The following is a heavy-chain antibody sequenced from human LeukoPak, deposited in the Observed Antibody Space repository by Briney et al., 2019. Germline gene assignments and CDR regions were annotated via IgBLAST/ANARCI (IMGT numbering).Heavy chain of an antibody. Sequence: PSETLSLTCTVSGGSISSGGYYWSWIRQPPGKGLEWIGYIYHSGSTYYNPSLKSRVTISVDKSKNQFSLKLSSVTAADTAVYYCARRRYNLDYWGQGNLVTVSS. D-gene: IGHD1-14*01. J-gene: IGHJ4*02. CDR3: ARRRYNLDY. CDR2: IYHSGST. V-gene: IGHV4-30-2*01. CDR1: GGSISSGGYY.